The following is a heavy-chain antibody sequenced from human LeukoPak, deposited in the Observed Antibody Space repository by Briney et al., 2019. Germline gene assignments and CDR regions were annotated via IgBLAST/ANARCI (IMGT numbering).Heavy chain of an antibody. Sequence: PSETLSLTCTVSGGSISSYYWSWIRQPPGKGLEWIGYIYYSGSTNYNPSLKSRVTISVDTSKNQFSLKLSSVTAADTAVYYCARARGDIGMAGDYWSQGTLVTVSP. D-gene: IGHD5-18*01. CDR2: IYYSGST. CDR3: ARARGDIGMAGDY. J-gene: IGHJ4*02. CDR1: GGSISSYY. V-gene: IGHV4-59*01.